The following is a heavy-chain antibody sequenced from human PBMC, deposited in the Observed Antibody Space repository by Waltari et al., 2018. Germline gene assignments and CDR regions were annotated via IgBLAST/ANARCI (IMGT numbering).Heavy chain of an antibody. CDR2: IKQDGSEK. D-gene: IGHD3-16*01. CDR3: ARDSLFGIGWFDP. Sequence: EVQLVESGGGLVQPGGSLRLSCAASGFTFSRYLMSWVRLAPGKGLEWVATIKQDGSEKYYVDSVKGRFTISRDNAKNSLYLQMNSLRAEDTAVYYCARDSLFGIGWFDPWGQGTLVTVSS. CDR1: GFTFSRYL. J-gene: IGHJ5*02. V-gene: IGHV3-7*01.